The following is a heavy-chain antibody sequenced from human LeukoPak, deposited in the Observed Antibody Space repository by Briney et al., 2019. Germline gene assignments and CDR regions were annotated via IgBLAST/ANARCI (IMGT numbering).Heavy chain of an antibody. Sequence: GGSLRLSCAVSAITFSHSWMTWVRQAPGEGLEWVGRIKGISDGGTTEYAESVKGRFTISRDDSIKTVYLQMNSLKIEDTAVYYCATERFWVLDYWGQGTLVTVSS. CDR3: ATERFWVLDY. CDR1: AITFSHSW. J-gene: IGHJ4*02. D-gene: IGHD3-3*01. CDR2: IKGISDGGTT. V-gene: IGHV3-15*01.